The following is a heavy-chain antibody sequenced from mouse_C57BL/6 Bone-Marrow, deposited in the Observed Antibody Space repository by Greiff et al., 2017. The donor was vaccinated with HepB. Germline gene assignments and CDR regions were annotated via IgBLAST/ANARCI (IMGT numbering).Heavy chain of an antibody. CDR3: ARRAYGSSYGDY. J-gene: IGHJ2*01. CDR1: GFTFSDYG. V-gene: IGHV5-17*01. CDR2: ISSGSSTI. Sequence: DVKLVESGGGLVKPGGSLKLSCAASGFTFSDYGMHWVRQAPEKGLEWVAYISSGSSTIYYADTVKGRFTISRDNAKNTLFLQMTSLRSEDTAMYYCARRAYGSSYGDYWGQGTTLTVSS. D-gene: IGHD1-1*01.